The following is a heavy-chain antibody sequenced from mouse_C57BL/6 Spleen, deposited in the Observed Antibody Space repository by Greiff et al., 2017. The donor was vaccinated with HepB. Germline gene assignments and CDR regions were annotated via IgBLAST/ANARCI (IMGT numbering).Heavy chain of an antibody. CDR3: ARERELHYFDY. J-gene: IGHJ2*01. CDR2: IDPSDSET. V-gene: IGHV1-52*01. Sequence: QVQLQQPGAELVRPGSSVKLSCKASGYTFTSYWMHWVKQRPIQGLEWIGNIDPSDSETHYNQKFKDKATLTVDKSSSTAYMQLSSLTSEDSAVYYGARERELHYFDYWGQGTTLTVSA. CDR1: GYTFTSYW.